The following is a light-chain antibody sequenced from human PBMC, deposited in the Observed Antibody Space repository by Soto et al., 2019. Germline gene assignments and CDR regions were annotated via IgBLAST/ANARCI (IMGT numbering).Light chain of an antibody. CDR2: GAS. CDR1: QSIGSN. V-gene: IGKV3-15*01. Sequence: ELVMTQSPATLSVSPGERAALSCRASQSIGSNLAWYQQKPGQAPRLLIFGASTRASGIPARFSGTGTGTDFPLTISSLQSEDVAVYFCQSHNKWPETCGQGTKVEIK. J-gene: IGKJ1*01. CDR3: QSHNKWPET.